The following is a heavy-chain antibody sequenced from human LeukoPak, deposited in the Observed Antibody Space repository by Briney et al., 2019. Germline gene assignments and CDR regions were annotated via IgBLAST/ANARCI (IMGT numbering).Heavy chain of an antibody. Sequence: PAETQTLMCTVSGDPSNDYYGGWIRQPPGKGLEWIGYIYFTGSTRYNPSLESRVTISVDTSKNQFSLKLPSVTAADTAVYYCARRRAEGGCNGPYDCFDLW. CDR3: ARRRAEGGCNGPYDCFDL. J-gene: IGHJ5*02. CDR1: GDPSNDYY. V-gene: IGHV4-59*08. CDR2: IYFTGST. D-gene: IGHD2-2*01.